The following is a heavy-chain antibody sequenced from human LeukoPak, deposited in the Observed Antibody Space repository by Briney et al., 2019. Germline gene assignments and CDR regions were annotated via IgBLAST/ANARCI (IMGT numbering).Heavy chain of an antibody. V-gene: IGHV3-11*01. CDR2: ISGSGKTT. CDR1: GFTFSDYY. CDR3: ARWRGENYWVDYFDY. J-gene: IGHJ4*02. D-gene: IGHD1-7*01. Sequence: GGSLRLSCAASGFTFSDYYMNWIRRAPGKGLEWLSYISGSGKTTHYADSVKGRFTISRDNAKNSLYLQMNSLRAEDTAVYYCARWRGENYWVDYFDYWGQGTLVTVSS.